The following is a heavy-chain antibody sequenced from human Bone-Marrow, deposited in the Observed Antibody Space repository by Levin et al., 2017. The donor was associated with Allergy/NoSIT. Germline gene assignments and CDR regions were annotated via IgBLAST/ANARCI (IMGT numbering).Heavy chain of an antibody. V-gene: IGHV3-21*01. Sequence: GGSLRLSCAASGFTYSVYAMNWVRQAPGKGLEWVSSISSAGTYTYYADSVKGRFTISRENAKNSLYLQMNSLRAEGTAVYYGARDYYYGSGDGFDIWGQGTMVTV. CDR2: ISSAGTYT. CDR1: GFTYSVYA. J-gene: IGHJ3*02. CDR3: ARDYYYGSGDGFDI. D-gene: IGHD3-10*01.